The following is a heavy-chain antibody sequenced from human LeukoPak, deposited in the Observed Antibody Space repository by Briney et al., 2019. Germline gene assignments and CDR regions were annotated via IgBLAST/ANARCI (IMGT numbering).Heavy chain of an antibody. J-gene: IGHJ4*02. CDR2: ISGSGGST. V-gene: IGHV3-23*01. CDR1: GFTFSSYA. CDR3: TRDFSWQQLDY. D-gene: IGHD5-24*01. Sequence: GGSLRLSCAASGFTFSSYAMSWVRQAPGKGLEWVSAISGSGGSTYYADSVKGRFTISRDNAKNSLHLQVNSLRAEDTAVYYCTRDFSWQQLDYWGQGTLVTVSS.